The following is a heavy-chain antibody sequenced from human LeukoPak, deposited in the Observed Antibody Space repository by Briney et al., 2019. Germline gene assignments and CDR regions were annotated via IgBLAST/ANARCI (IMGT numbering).Heavy chain of an antibody. V-gene: IGHV4-38-2*02. CDR3: ARDPVLFRITMVRGVTRSAFDI. CDR2: IYHSGST. CDR1: GYSISSGYY. D-gene: IGHD3-10*01. Sequence: SETLSLTCTVSGYSISSGYYWGWIRQPPGKGLEWIGSIYHSGSTYYNPSLKSRVTISVDTSKNQFSLKLSSVTAADTAVYYCARDPVLFRITMVRGVTRSAFDIWGQGTMVTVSS. J-gene: IGHJ3*02.